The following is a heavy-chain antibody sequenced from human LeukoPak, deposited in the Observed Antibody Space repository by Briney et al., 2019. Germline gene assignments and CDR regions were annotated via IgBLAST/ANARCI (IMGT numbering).Heavy chain of an antibody. V-gene: IGHV1-2*02. CDR3: ARNPHKVRGVQVDY. D-gene: IGHD3-10*01. J-gene: IGHJ4*02. CDR2: INPNSGGT. CDR1: GYTFTGYY. Sequence: ASVKASCKASGYTFTGYYMHWVRQAPGQGLEWMGWINPNSGGTNYAQKFQGRVTMTRDTSISTAYMELSRLRSDDTAVYYCARNPHKVRGVQVDYWGQGTLVTVPS.